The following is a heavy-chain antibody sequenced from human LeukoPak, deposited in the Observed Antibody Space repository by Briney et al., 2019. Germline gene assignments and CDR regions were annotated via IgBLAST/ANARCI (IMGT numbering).Heavy chain of an antibody. CDR1: GFSLSTSL. Sequence: GGSLRLSCAASGFSLSTSLMTWVRQAPGKGLEWVANIRRDGGEIYYMDSVKGRFAISRDNAKNSLYLQMNSLRVEDTAVYYCVRDGDDWNDFDHWGQGTLVTVSS. CDR3: VRDGDDWNDFDH. CDR2: IRRDGGEI. D-gene: IGHD1-1*01. V-gene: IGHV3-7*01. J-gene: IGHJ4*02.